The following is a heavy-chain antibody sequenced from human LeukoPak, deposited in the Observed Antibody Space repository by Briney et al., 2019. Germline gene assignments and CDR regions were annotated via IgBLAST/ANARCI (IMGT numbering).Heavy chain of an antibody. V-gene: IGHV3-30-3*01. Sequence: PGRSLRLSCAASGFTFSSYAMHWVRQAPGKGLEWVAVISYDGSNKYYADSVQGRFSISRDNSKNTLYLQVNSLRAEDTAVYSCARDRNTVTTSSYFDYWGQGTLVTVSS. CDR2: ISYDGSNK. CDR3: ARDRNTVTTSSYFDY. D-gene: IGHD4-17*01. J-gene: IGHJ4*02. CDR1: GFTFSSYA.